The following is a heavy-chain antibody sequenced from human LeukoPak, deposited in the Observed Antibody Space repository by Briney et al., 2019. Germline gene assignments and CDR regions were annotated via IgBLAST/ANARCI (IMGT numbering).Heavy chain of an antibody. J-gene: IGHJ4*02. CDR3: ARQWLVSPLFDY. CDR1: GDSINSYY. V-gene: IGHV4-34*01. CDR2: INHSGST. D-gene: IGHD6-19*01. Sequence: SSETLSLTCTVSGDSINSYYWSWVRQPPGKGLEWIGEINHSGSTNYNPSLRSRVTVSVHTSKNQLSLKLSSVTAADTAVYYCARQWLVSPLFDYWGQGTLVTVSS.